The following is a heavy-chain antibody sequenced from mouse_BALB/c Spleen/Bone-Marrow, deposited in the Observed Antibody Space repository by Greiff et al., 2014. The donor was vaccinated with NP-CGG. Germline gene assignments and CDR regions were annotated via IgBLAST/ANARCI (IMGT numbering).Heavy chain of an antibody. CDR2: IAPGTGTT. D-gene: IGHD2-3*01. CDR1: GYTFTNFW. V-gene: IGHV1S41*01. Sequence: DLVKPGASVKLSCKASGYTFTNFWINWIKQRPGQGLVWIGRIAPGTGTTYYNEMFKGKATLTVDTSSSTAYIQLSSLSSKDSAVYFCARYDYVMDYWGQGTSVTVSS. J-gene: IGHJ4*01. CDR3: ARYDYVMDY.